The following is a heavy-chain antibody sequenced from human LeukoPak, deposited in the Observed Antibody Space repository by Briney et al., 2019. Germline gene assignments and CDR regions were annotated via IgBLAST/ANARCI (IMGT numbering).Heavy chain of an antibody. CDR1: GFTLDNYR. CDR2: VYADGGNT. V-gene: IGHV3-23*01. D-gene: IGHD1-26*01. CDR3: TKRVKYGGTWDHFAD. Sequence: GGSLRLSCAASGFTLDNYRMSWLRQAPGKGLEWVSSVYADGGNTHYADSVKGRFTISRENSKSTLILQMNSLRVEDTALYYCTKRVKYGGTWDHFADWGQGTRVTVSS. J-gene: IGHJ4*02.